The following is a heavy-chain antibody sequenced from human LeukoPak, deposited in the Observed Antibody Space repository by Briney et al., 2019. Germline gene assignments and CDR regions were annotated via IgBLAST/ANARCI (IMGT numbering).Heavy chain of an antibody. V-gene: IGHV1-8*01. CDR1: GYTFTSYD. D-gene: IGHD3-22*01. CDR2: MNPNSGNT. J-gene: IGHJ4*02. Sequence: ASVKVSCKASGYTFTSYDINWVRQATGQGLEWMGWMNPNSGNTGYAQKFQGRVTMTRDMSTSTVYMELSSLRSEDTAVYYCARGGAYYYDSSGYCNYWGQGTLVTVSS. CDR3: ARGGAYYYDSSGYCNY.